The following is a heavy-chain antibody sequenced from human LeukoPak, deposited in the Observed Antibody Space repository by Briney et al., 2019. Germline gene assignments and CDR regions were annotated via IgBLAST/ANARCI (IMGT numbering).Heavy chain of an antibody. V-gene: IGHV4-4*09. Sequence: SETLSLTCSVLGGSINTYSWSWIRKPPGKGREYIGCILSSRHTHYSPTLQSRVTVSMDAAQNQFSLTLASVTAADPAVYYCARLDYYYNSSGYSWYFDFWGRGSLVTVSS. CDR1: GGSINTYS. CDR2: ILSSRHT. CDR3: ARLDYYYNSSGYSWYFDF. J-gene: IGHJ4*02. D-gene: IGHD3-22*01.